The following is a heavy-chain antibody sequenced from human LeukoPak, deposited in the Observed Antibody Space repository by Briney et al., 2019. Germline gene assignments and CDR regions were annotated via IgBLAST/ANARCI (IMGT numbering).Heavy chain of an antibody. CDR1: GASISSTTYY. D-gene: IGHD3-3*01. CDR3: ARDGVVTMELDY. V-gene: IGHV4-61*02. CDR2: IYPSGNT. Sequence: SETLSLTCTVSGASISSTTYYWGWIRQPAGKGLEWIGRIYPSGNTNYNPSLKSRVTISLDTSKNQFSLTLRSVTAADTAVYYCARDGVVTMELDYWGQGTLVTVSS. J-gene: IGHJ4*02.